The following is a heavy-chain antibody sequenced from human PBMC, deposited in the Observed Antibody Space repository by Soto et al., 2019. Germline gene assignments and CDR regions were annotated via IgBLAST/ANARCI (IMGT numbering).Heavy chain of an antibody. CDR3: AKDHFKGNGIYDGFDV. V-gene: IGHV3-23*01. D-gene: IGHD1-20*01. J-gene: IGHJ3*01. CDR1: GFTFSSYS. CDR2: FSTGGDGGTT. Sequence: GGSLILSCAASGFTFSSYSISWVRQAPGKWLEWVSGFSTGGDGGTTYYADSVMGRFTIYRDNSKNTLFLQMNSLTADDTATYYCAKDHFKGNGIYDGFDVWGQGTTVSV.